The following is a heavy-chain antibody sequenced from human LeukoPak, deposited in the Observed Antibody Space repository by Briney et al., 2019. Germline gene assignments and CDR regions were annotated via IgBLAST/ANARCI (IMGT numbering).Heavy chain of an antibody. J-gene: IGHJ5*02. CDR2: ISGSGGSR. Sequence: GGSLRLSCAASGFNFSSYAMSWVRQAPGKGLEWVSAISGSGGSRYYADSVKGRFTISRDNSKNTLYLQMSSLRAEDTAVYYCAKWIDSDWFDPWGQGTLVTASS. CDR1: GFNFSSYA. D-gene: IGHD2-2*03. V-gene: IGHV3-23*01. CDR3: AKWIDSDWFDP.